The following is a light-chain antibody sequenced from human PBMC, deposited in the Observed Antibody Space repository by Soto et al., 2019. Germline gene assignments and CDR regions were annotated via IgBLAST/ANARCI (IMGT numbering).Light chain of an antibody. J-gene: IGKJ1*01. CDR2: DAS. V-gene: IGKV3-11*01. CDR1: QSVSSS. CDR3: QQYGSSPPRT. Sequence: EIVLTQSPATLSLSPGEGATLSCRASQSVSSSLAWYQQKPGQAPRLLIYDASNRATGIPARFSGSGSATDFTLTISSLEPEDFAVYYCQQYGSSPPRTFGQGTKVDIK.